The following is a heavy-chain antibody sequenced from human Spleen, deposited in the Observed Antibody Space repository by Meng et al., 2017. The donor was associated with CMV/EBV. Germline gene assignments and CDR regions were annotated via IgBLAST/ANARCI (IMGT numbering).Heavy chain of an antibody. V-gene: IGHV4-39*02. J-gene: IGHJ5*02. CDR3: ARDDFWSGYPNNWFDP. CDR1: GSISSSSHY. CDR2: IYYSGST. D-gene: IGHD3-3*01. Sequence: GSISSSSHYGGWIRQPPGKGLEWIGSIYYSGSTYYNPSLKSRVTISVDTSKNQFSLKLSSVTAADTAVYYCARDDFWSGYPNNWFDPWGQGTLVTVSS.